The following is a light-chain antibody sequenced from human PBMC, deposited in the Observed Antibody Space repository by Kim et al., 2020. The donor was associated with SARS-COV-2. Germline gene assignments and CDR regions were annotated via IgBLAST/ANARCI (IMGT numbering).Light chain of an antibody. CDR2: QDS. J-gene: IGLJ3*02. Sequence: SVSPRQAASITCSGDTLGDKYACWYQEKPGQSPVLVIYQDSKRPSGIPERFSGSNSGNTATLTISGTQAMDEADYYCQAWDSSAWVFGGGTKLTVL. CDR1: TLGDKY. V-gene: IGLV3-1*01. CDR3: QAWDSSAWV.